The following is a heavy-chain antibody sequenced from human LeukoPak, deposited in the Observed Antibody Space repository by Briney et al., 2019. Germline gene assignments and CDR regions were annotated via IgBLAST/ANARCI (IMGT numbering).Heavy chain of an antibody. Sequence: SSETLSLTCTVSGGSISSGDYYWGWIRQPPGKGLEWIGYIYCSGSTYYNPSLKSRVTISVGTSKNQFSLKLSSVTAADTAVYYCARDRIADGPSNYYGSGRHFDYWGQGTLVTVSS. D-gene: IGHD3-10*01. J-gene: IGHJ4*02. CDR1: GGSISSGDYY. CDR2: IYCSGST. CDR3: ARDRIADGPSNYYGSGRHFDY. V-gene: IGHV4-30-4*01.